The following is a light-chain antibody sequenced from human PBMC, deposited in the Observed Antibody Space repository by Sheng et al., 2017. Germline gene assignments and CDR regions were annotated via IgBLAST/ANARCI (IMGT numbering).Light chain of an antibody. CDR1: QSVSSSY. Sequence: EIVLTQSPGTLSLSPGERATLSCRASQSVSSSYLAWYQQKPGQAPRLLIYGASSRATGIPDRFSGSGSGTDFTLTISRLEPEDFAVYYCQQYGNSPYTFGKGTK. CDR3: QQYGNSPYT. J-gene: IGKJ2*01. CDR2: GAS. V-gene: IGKV3-20*01.